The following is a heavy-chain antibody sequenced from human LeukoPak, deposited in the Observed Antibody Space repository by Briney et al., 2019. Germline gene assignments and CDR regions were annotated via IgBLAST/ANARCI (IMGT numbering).Heavy chain of an antibody. CDR3: AKSYYYGSGSYYNGAPFDY. CDR1: GFTFSSYA. CDR2: ISGSGGST. J-gene: IGHJ4*02. V-gene: IGHV3-23*01. Sequence: GGSLRLPCAASGFTFSSYAMSWVRQAPGKGLEWVSAISGSGGSTYYADFVKGRFTISRDNSKNTLYLQMNSLRAEDTAVYYCAKSYYYGSGSYYNGAPFDYWGQGTLVTVSS. D-gene: IGHD3-10*01.